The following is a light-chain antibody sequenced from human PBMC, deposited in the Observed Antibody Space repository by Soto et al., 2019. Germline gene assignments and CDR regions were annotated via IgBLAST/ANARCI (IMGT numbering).Light chain of an antibody. CDR2: GAS. CDR3: QQYGSSLPIT. Sequence: EIMLTQSPVTLSLSPGDRATLSCKASQSVSRRLAWYQHRPGQSPRLLISGASMRASGVPVRFSGSGSGTDFTLTISRLEPEDFAVYYCQQYGSSLPITFGQGTRLEIK. V-gene: IGKV3-20*01. CDR1: QSVSRR. J-gene: IGKJ5*01.